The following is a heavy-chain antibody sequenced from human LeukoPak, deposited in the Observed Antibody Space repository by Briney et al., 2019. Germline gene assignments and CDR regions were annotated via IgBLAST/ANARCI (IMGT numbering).Heavy chain of an antibody. CDR3: AKGRGNSGIDYYYYMDV. Sequence: SVKVSCKASGGTFSSYAISWVRQAPGQGLEWMGGIIPIFGTANYAQKFQGRVTITTDESTSTAYMELSSLRSEDTAVYYCAKGRGNSGIDYYYYMDVWGKGTTVTVSS. D-gene: IGHD4-23*01. J-gene: IGHJ6*03. V-gene: IGHV1-69*05. CDR2: IIPIFGTA. CDR1: GGTFSSYA.